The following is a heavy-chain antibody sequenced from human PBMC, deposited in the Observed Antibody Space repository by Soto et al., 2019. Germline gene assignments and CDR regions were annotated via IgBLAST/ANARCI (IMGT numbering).Heavy chain of an antibody. J-gene: IGHJ3*01. CDR1: GFTFSSYA. D-gene: IGHD2-21*02. CDR3: ARGDRGAFDL. CDR2: ISGSGVNT. Sequence: PGGSLRLSCAASGFTFSSYAMSWVRQAPGKGLEWVSDISGSGVNTYYADSVKGRFTISRDNSKNTLYLQMNSLRAEDTAVYYCARGDRGAFDLWGQGTMVTVSS. V-gene: IGHV3-23*01.